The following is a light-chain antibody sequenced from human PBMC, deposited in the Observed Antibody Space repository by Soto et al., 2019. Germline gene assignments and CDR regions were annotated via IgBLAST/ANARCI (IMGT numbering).Light chain of an antibody. V-gene: IGKV3-11*01. CDR3: QHRSNWPLLT. CDR2: DAS. CDR1: QSVSTY. J-gene: IGKJ4*01. Sequence: EIVLTQSPGTLSLSPGESATLSCSNSQSVSTYLAWDPQKPGQAHRLLIYDASNRATGIPARFSGSGSGTDFTLTISGLESDDFAVYYCQHRSNWPLLTFGGGTKVDIK.